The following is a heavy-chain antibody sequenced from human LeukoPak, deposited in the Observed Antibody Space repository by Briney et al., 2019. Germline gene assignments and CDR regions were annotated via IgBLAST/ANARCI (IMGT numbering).Heavy chain of an antibody. CDR3: ARNVNHWNHVDC. CDR2: IYNDGSQE. Sequence: GGSLRLPCTASGFTFSSYGMHWVRQAPGKGLEWVTFIYNDGSQEYYADSVKGRFSISRDNSKNTLYLQMNSLRDEDTAIYYCARNVNHWNHVDCWGQGTRVTVSS. J-gene: IGHJ4*02. D-gene: IGHD1-1*01. V-gene: IGHV3-33*01. CDR1: GFTFSSYG.